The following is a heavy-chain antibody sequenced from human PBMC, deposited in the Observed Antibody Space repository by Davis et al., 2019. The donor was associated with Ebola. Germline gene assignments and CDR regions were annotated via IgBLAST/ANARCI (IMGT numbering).Heavy chain of an antibody. D-gene: IGHD6-19*01. V-gene: IGHV3-48*02. Sequence: PGGSLRLSCAASGFTFNTYAMAWVRQAPGKGLEWVSYISSTGSTIYYADSVKGRFTISRDNANNSLYLQMNSLRDEDTAVYYCARSQWLVLNYWGQGTLVTVSS. J-gene: IGHJ4*02. CDR3: ARSQWLVLNY. CDR2: ISSTGSTI. CDR1: GFTFNTYA.